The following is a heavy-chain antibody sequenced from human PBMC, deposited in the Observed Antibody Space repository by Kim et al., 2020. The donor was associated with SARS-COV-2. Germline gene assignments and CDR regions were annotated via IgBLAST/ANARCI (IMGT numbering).Heavy chain of an antibody. J-gene: IGHJ4*02. CDR2: IDGSDGTT. D-gene: IGHD1-7*01. V-gene: IGHV3-23*01. CDR1: GLTFTGHA. Sequence: GGSLRLSCTTSGLTFTGHAMSWVRQAPGKGREWVSSIDGSDGTTYYVDSVKGRFSISRDDSKNTLYLQMSSLRADATAAYYCLIGGWGWNWDYWCPATLV. CDR3: LIGGWGWNWDY.